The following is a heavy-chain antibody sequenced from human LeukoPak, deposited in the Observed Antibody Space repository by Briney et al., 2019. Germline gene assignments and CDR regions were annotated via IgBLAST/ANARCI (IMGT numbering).Heavy chain of an antibody. CDR3: AQDSAVYYDSVWGSSPLDY. V-gene: IGHV3-23*01. J-gene: IGHJ4*02. CDR1: GFTFSNYA. Sequence: PGGSLRLSCAASGFTFSNYAMTWVRQAPGKGLEWVSAISGSGGSTYYADSVKGRFTISRDNSKNTLYLQMNSLRAEDTAVYYCAQDSAVYYDSVWGSSPLDYWGQGTLVTVSS. CDR2: ISGSGGST. D-gene: IGHD3-16*01.